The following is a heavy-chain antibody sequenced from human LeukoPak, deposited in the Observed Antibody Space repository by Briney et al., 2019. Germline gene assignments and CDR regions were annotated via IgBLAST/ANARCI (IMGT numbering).Heavy chain of an antibody. J-gene: IGHJ4*02. D-gene: IGHD3-22*01. CDR3: ARQIGPDYYDSSGYYLLDY. Sequence: ASVKVSCKASGYTFTSYDINWVRQAPGQGLEWMGWISAYNGNTNYAQKLQGRVTMTTDTSTSAAYMGLRSLRSDDTAVYYCARQIGPDYYDSSGYYLLDYWGQGTLVTVSS. CDR1: GYTFTSYD. CDR2: ISAYNGNT. V-gene: IGHV1-18*01.